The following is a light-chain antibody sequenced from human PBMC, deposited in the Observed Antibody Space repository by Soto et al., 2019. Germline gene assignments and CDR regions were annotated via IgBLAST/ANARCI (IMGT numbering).Light chain of an antibody. CDR2: GLS. Sequence: EIVMTQSPATLSVSPGERATLSCRASQSVSYNLAWYQQKPGQAPRLLVYGLSTRATGIPARFRSSGSGTEFTLTISSMRSEDFAIYYCQQYNDWPRTFGPGTKVDFK. J-gene: IGKJ3*01. V-gene: IGKV3D-15*01. CDR1: QSVSYN. CDR3: QQYNDWPRT.